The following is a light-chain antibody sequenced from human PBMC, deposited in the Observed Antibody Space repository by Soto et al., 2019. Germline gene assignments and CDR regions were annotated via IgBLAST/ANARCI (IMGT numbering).Light chain of an antibody. CDR1: QSVSSN. CDR3: EQYNNWHPWT. J-gene: IGKJ1*01. V-gene: IGKV3-15*01. Sequence: EIVLTQSPATLSLSPGERATLSCRASQSVSSNLAWDQQKPGQAPRLLIYGASTRATGIPAGFSGSGSGTEFTLTISTLQSEDFAVYYCEQYNNWHPWTFGQGAKVDIK. CDR2: GAS.